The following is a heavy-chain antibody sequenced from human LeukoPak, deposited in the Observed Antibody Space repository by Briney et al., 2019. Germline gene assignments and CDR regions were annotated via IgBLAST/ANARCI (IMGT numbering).Heavy chain of an antibody. J-gene: IGHJ2*01. CDR2: IYYSGST. V-gene: IGHV4-39*07. D-gene: IGHD3/OR15-3a*01. CDR3: ARRSHGDWFHFDL. CDR1: GGSIRSSTYY. Sequence: SETLSLTCTVSGGSIRSSTYYWGWIRQPPGKGLEWIGSIYYSGSTNYNPSLKSRVTMSLDTSKNQFSLKLTSVTAADTAVYYCARRSHGDWFHFDLWGRGTLVTVSS.